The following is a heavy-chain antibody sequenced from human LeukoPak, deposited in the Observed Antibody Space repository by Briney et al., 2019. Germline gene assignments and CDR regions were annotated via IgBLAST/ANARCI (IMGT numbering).Heavy chain of an antibody. CDR2: IYYSGST. Sequence: SETLSPTCTVSGGSISSSRYYWGWIRQPPGKGLEWIGSIYYSGSTYYNPSLKSRVTISVDTSKNQFSLKLSSVTAADTAVYYCARDGSYYGRGFDYWGQGTLVTVSS. V-gene: IGHV4-39*02. D-gene: IGHD1-26*01. CDR3: ARDGSYYGRGFDY. J-gene: IGHJ4*02. CDR1: GGSISSSRYY.